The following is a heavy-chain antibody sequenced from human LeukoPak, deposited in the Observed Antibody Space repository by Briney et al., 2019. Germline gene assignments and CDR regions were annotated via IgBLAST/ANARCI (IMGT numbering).Heavy chain of an antibody. CDR1: GGSFSGYH. J-gene: IGHJ4*02. Sequence: SETLSLTCAVYGGSFSGYHWSWIRQPPGKGLEWIGEINHSGSTNYNPSLKSRVTISVDTSKNQFSLKLSSVTAADTAVYYCARVFGYSYGYRFDYWGQGTLVTVSS. D-gene: IGHD5-18*01. CDR3: ARVFGYSYGYRFDY. V-gene: IGHV4-34*01. CDR2: INHSGST.